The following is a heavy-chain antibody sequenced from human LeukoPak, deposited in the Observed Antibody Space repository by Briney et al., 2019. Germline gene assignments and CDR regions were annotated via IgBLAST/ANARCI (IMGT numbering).Heavy chain of an antibody. V-gene: IGHV4-34*01. CDR3: ARGRWLQNFDY. CDR1: GGSFSGYY. D-gene: IGHD5-24*01. Sequence: SETLSLTCAVYGGSFSGYYWSWIRQPPGKGLEWIGEINHSGSTNYNPSLKSRVTISVDTSKNQFSLKLSSVTAADTAVYYCARGRWLQNFDYWGQGTLDTVSS. J-gene: IGHJ4*02. CDR2: INHSGST.